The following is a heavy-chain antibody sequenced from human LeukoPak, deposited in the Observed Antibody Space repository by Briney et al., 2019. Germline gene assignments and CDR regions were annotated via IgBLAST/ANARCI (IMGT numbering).Heavy chain of an antibody. D-gene: IGHD3-10*01. Sequence: ASVKVSCKASGYTFTGYYMHWVRQAPGQGLEWMGWINPNSGGTNCAQKFQGRVTMTRDTSTSTAYMELSRLRSDDTAVYYCASCITMVRGVENWFDPWGQGTLVTVSS. V-gene: IGHV1-2*02. CDR3: ASCITMVRGVENWFDP. J-gene: IGHJ5*02. CDR1: GYTFTGYY. CDR2: INPNSGGT.